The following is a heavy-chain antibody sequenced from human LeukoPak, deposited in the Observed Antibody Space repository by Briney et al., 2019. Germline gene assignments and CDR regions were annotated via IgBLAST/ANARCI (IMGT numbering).Heavy chain of an antibody. D-gene: IGHD2/OR15-2a*01. V-gene: IGHV3-9*01. CDR2: ISWNSGNI. Sequence: PGGSLRLSCAASGFTFDDYAMHWVRQAPGKGLEWVSSISWNSGNIGYADSVKGRFTISRDNAKNSLYLQMNSLRAEDTALYYCAKDQYFLSNGDAFYNWGQGTMVTVSS. CDR1: GFTFDDYA. J-gene: IGHJ3*02. CDR3: AKDQYFLSNGDAFYN.